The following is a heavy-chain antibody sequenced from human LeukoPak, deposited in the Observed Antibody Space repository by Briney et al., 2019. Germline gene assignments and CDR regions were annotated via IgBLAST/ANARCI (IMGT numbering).Heavy chain of an antibody. CDR2: ISSSSYI. CDR3: ARFSSSSSDY. V-gene: IGHV3-21*01. CDR1: GFPFSSYS. D-gene: IGHD6-13*01. J-gene: IGHJ4*02. Sequence: GGSLRLSCAASGFPFSSYSMNGVRQAPGKGLEWVSSISSSSYIYHADSVNGRFTISRDNAKNSLYLQMNSLRAADTAVYYCARFSSSSSDYWGQGTLVTVSS.